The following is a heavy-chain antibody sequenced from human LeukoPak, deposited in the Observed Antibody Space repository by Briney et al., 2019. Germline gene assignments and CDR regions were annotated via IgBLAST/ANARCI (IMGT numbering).Heavy chain of an antibody. Sequence: PSETLSLTCTDSGGSISSYYWSWIRQPAGKGLEWIGRIYTSGSTNYNPSLKSRVTMSVDTSKNQFSLKLSSVTAADTAVYYCAGLRITMVRGVIIGGGNNWFDPWGQGTPVTVSS. CDR3: AGLRITMVRGVIIGGGNNWFDP. CDR2: IYTSGST. D-gene: IGHD3-10*01. J-gene: IGHJ5*02. CDR1: GGSISSYY. V-gene: IGHV4-4*07.